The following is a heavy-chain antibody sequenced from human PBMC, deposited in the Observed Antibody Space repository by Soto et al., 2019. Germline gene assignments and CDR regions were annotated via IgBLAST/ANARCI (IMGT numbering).Heavy chain of an antibody. CDR1: GGSISSSSYY. V-gene: IGHV4-39*01. D-gene: IGHD3-10*01. Sequence: QLQLQESGPGLVKPSETLSLTCTVSGGSISSSSYYWGWIRQPPGKGLEWIGSIYYSGSTYYNPSLKSRVTISVDTSKNQFSLKLSSVTAADTAVYYCASPRPNDMSGWGDWYFDLWGRGTLVTVSS. CDR2: IYYSGST. CDR3: ASPRPNDMSGWGDWYFDL. J-gene: IGHJ2*01.